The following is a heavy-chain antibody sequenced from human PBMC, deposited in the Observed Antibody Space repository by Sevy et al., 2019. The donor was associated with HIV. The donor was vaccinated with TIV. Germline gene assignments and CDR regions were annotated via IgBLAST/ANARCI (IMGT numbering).Heavy chain of an antibody. V-gene: IGHV3-30*02. D-gene: IGHD2-8*02. J-gene: IGHJ4*02. CDR2: IQFDGSSR. Sequence: GGSLRLSCAASGFTFCYSGMHWVRQAPGKGLEWVTFIQFDGSSRYYAESVKGRFTILRDNTKNTLYLQMNSLRRDDTAVYYCAKNTAAVGVGGFDYWGQGALVTVSS. CDR3: AKNTAAVGVGGFDY. CDR1: GFTFCYSG.